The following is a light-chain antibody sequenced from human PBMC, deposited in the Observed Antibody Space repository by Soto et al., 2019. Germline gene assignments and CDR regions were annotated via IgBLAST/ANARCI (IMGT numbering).Light chain of an antibody. J-gene: IGKJ4*01. CDR1: QGISSY. CDR2: SVS. CDR3: QRTYNAPLT. Sequence: DIQVTQSPSSLSASVGDRVTVTCRVSQGISSYLSWDRQKPGRVPSLLIYSVSNLRSGVPSRFSGSGSGTDFTLTVSNLQPEDVATYYDQRTYNAPLTFGGGTKVEV. V-gene: IGKV1-27*01.